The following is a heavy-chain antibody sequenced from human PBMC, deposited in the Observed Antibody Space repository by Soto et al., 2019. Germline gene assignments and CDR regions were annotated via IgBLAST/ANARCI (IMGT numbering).Heavy chain of an antibody. CDR1: GFTFSSYG. V-gene: IGHV3-33*01. Sequence: QVQLVESGGGVVQPGRSLRLSCAASGFTFSSYGMHWVRQAPGKGLEWVAVIWYDGSNKYDADSVKGRFTISRDKSKNALYLQMTSLRAEDTAVYYCAGAPKGGDLHYWGQGNLVPVSS. CDR3: AGAPKGGDLHY. CDR2: IWYDGSNK. J-gene: IGHJ4*02. D-gene: IGHD4-17*01.